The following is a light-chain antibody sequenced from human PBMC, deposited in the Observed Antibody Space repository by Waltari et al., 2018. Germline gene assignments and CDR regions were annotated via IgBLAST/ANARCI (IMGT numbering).Light chain of an antibody. V-gene: IGKV3-11*01. CDR1: QTVRTF. CDR2: DAS. Sequence: EIVLTQSPATLTLSPGDTATLSCRASQTVRTFLAWYQQKPGQAPRLLIFDASSRATGISPNVRGSGSGTDFTLTVNNLEPEDFAVYYCQQRSSWPYTFGQGTRVDFK. J-gene: IGKJ2*01. CDR3: QQRSSWPYT.